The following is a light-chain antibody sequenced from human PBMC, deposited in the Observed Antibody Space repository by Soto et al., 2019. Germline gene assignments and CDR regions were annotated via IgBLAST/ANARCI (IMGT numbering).Light chain of an antibody. CDR1: STDIGLYNY. Sequence: QSVLSQPAFMSGSPGQSITIPCTGASTDIGLYNYVSWYQHHPGKAPKLLISGVNIRPSGLSDRFSASKAGNTASLTISGLQPEDEAYYYCSCLSTTSTPIVFGTGTKVTVL. J-gene: IGLJ1*01. CDR2: GVN. V-gene: IGLV2-14*01. CDR3: SCLSTTSTPIV.